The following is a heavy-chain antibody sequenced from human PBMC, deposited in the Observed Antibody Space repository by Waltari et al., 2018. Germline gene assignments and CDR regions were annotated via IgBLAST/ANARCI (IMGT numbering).Heavy chain of an antibody. D-gene: IGHD5-12*01. CDR1: GGSFNDHY. Sequence: QVQLQQWGAGLLKPSETLSLTCAVSGGSFNDHYWTWIRQSPGKGLEWIGEISQSGSTNDNPSLKSRVTISVDTSKNQFSLNLRSVTAADTAVYFCVRGGWLRLRGRYWYFDLWGRGTLVTVSS. CDR2: ISQSGST. J-gene: IGHJ2*01. CDR3: VRGGWLRLRGRYWYFDL. V-gene: IGHV4-34*01.